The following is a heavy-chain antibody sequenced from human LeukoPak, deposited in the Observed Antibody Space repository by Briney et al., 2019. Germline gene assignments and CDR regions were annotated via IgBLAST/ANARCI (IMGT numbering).Heavy chain of an antibody. V-gene: IGHV3-9*01. D-gene: IGHD3-10*01. J-gene: IGHJ4*02. CDR3: GRGGSGSYGDYFAY. CDR1: GFTFDDYA. Sequence: GGSLRLSCAASGFTFDDYAMHWVRQAPGKGLEWVSGISWNSGSIGYADSVKGRFTISRDNAKNSLFLQMNSLRVEDTALYYCGRGGSGSYGDYFAYWGQGILVTVSS. CDR2: ISWNSGSI.